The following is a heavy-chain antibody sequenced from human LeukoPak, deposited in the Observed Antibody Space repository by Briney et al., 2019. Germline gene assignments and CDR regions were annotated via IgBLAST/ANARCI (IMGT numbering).Heavy chain of an antibody. CDR2: ISGSGGST. J-gene: IGHJ4*02. D-gene: IGHD2-2*01. CDR3: AKDAGIVVVPAAYFDY. CDR1: GFTFSSYA. Sequence: YPGGSLRLSCAASGFTFSSYAMSWVRQAPGKGLEWVSAISGSGGSTYYADSVKGRFTISRDNSKNTLYLQMNSLRAEDTAVYYCAKDAGIVVVPAAYFDYWGQGTLVTVSS. V-gene: IGHV3-23*01.